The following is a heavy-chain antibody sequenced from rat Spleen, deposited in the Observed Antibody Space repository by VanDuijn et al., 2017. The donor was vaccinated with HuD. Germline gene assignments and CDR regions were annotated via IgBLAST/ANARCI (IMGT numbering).Heavy chain of an antibody. CDR2: ISTSGGST. D-gene: IGHD1-2*01. J-gene: IGHJ2*01. CDR1: GFTFSNYD. V-gene: IGHV5S23*01. Sequence: EVQLVESDGGLVQPGRSLKLSCAASGFTFSNYDMAWVRQAPTKSLEWVASISTSGGSTYYRDSVKGRFTVSRDNAKSTLYLQMDSLRSEDTATYYCARRFGGSSYISYYFDYWGQGVMVTVSS. CDR3: ARRFGGSSYISYYFDY.